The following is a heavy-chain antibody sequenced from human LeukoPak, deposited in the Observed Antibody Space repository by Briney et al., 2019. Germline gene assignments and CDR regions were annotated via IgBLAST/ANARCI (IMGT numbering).Heavy chain of an antibody. CDR2: IWYDGSNK. CDR1: GFTFSTYG. D-gene: IGHD5-18*01. J-gene: IGHJ4*02. CDR3: AKEDDGYGCDY. V-gene: IGHV3-33*06. Sequence: GGSLRLSCAASGFTFSTYGMHWVRQAPGKGLEGVAVIWYDGSNKYYSDSVKGRFTISRDNSKNTLYLQMNSLRAEDTAVYYCAKEDDGYGCDYWGQGSLVTVSS.